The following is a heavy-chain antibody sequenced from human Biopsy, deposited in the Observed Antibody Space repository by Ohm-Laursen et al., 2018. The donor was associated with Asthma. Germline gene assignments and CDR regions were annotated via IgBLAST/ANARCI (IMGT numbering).Heavy chain of an antibody. CDR3: VTHYGLRYWSPSDS. J-gene: IGHJ4*02. Sequence: SDTLSLTCTVSGGSISSSHFQWGWIRQPPGKGLEWIGNTYYGGTTYYNPSLKSRVTMSIDSSKNQLSLKLTSVTAADTAVYFCVTHYGLRYWSPSDSWGQGTLVTVSS. D-gene: IGHD4-17*01. CDR2: TYYGGTT. CDR1: GGSISSSHFQ. V-gene: IGHV4-39*01.